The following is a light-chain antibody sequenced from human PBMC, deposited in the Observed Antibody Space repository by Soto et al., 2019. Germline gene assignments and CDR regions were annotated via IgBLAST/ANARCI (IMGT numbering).Light chain of an antibody. V-gene: IGKV3-20*01. CDR1: QRVDSAY. CDR3: QQYSNSPPYT. CDR2: GAS. J-gene: IGKJ2*01. Sequence: EVVLTQSPGTLSLSPGERATLSCRASQRVDSAYLAWYQQKPGQAPRLLIYGASSRATGIPDRFSGGGSGTDFSLTISRLEPEDSAVYYCQQYSNSPPYTFGQGTKVEIK.